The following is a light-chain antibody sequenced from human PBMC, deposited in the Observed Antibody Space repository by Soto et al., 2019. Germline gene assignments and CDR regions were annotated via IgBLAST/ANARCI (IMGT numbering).Light chain of an antibody. CDR1: SSDVGGYNY. CDR2: EVS. CDR3: RSYTSSSTVV. V-gene: IGLV2-14*01. Sequence: QSVLTQPASVSGSPGQSITISCTGTSSDVGGYNYVSWYQQHPGKAPKLMIYEVSNRPSGVSNRFSGSKSGNTASLTISGLQAEYAADHYCRSYTSSSTVVFGVSTKLTVL. J-gene: IGLJ2*01.